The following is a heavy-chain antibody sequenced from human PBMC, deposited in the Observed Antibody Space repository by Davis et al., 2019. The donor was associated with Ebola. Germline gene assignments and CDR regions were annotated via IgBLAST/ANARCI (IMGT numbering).Heavy chain of an antibody. J-gene: IGHJ5*01. CDR3: ARGRTVTNNWFDS. Sequence: GGSLRLSCAASGFTFSSYGMHWVRQAPDKGLEWVAVIWYDGSRKYYGDSVKGRFTISRDNAKNTVYLQMSNLRADDTAVYYCARGRTVTNNWFDSWGRGTLVTVSP. D-gene: IGHD4-17*01. CDR2: IWYDGSRK. V-gene: IGHV3-33*08. CDR1: GFTFSSYG.